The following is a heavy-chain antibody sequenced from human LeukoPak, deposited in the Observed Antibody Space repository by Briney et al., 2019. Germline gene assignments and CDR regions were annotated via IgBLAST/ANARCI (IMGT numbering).Heavy chain of an antibody. CDR1: AFTFSSYY. CDR3: AGGRGWLVEY. J-gene: IGHJ4*02. Sequence: GGSLRLSCAASAFTFSSYYMAWFRQAPGKGLEWVANIKQDGSEKFYVDSVKGRFTISRDNAKNSLFLQLNSLRVEDTAIYYCAGGRGWLVEYWGQGALVTVSS. V-gene: IGHV3-7*05. CDR2: IKQDGSEK. D-gene: IGHD6-19*01.